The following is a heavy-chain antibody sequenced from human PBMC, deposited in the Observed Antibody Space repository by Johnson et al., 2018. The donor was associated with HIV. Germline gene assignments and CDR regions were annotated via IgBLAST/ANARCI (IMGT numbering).Heavy chain of an antibody. CDR1: GFTFSSYA. CDR2: ISSDGSNK. Sequence: VQLVESGGGVVQPGRSLRLSCAASGFTFSSYAMHWVRQAPGKGLEWVAVISSDGSNKYYADSVKGRFTISRDNSKNTLYLQMNSLRAEDTAVYYCAREAGTAFDIWGQGTMVTVSS. CDR3: AREAGTAFDI. J-gene: IGHJ3*02. V-gene: IGHV3-30*04.